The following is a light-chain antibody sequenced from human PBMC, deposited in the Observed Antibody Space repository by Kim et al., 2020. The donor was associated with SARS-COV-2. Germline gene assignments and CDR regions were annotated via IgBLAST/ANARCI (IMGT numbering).Light chain of an antibody. CDR3: LQHSTYPLT. J-gene: IGKJ1*01. CDR1: QVINSY. V-gene: IGKV1-17*03. Sequence: DTQMTQSPSAMSASVGDRVTITCRASQVINSYLAWFQQKPGKAPKRLIYGTSTFQSGVPSRFSGSGYGTEFTLTISSLQPEDFATYYCLQHSTYPLTFGQGTKVDIK. CDR2: GTS.